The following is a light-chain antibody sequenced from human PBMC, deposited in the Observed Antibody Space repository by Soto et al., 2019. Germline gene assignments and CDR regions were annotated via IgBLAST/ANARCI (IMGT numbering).Light chain of an antibody. CDR1: QSVSNNY. J-gene: IGKJ4*01. Sequence: EIVLTQSPGTLSLSPGERATLSCRASQSVSNNYLAWYQQKPGQAPRLLIYGASSRATGIPDRFSGSGSGTDFTLTISRLQPEDFALYFCQQYASSPVTFGGGTKVDIK. V-gene: IGKV3-20*01. CDR3: QQYASSPVT. CDR2: GAS.